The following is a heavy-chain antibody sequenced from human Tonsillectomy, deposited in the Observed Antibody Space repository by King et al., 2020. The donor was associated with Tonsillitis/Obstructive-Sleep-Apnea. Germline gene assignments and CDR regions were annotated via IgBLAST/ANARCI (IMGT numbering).Heavy chain of an antibody. CDR2: IKQDGSEK. Sequence: VQLVESGGGLVQPGGSLRLSCAASGFTFSSYWMTWVRQAPGKGLEWVANIKQDGSEKYYVDSVKGRFTISRDNAKNSLYLEMNSLRADDTAVYYCARGRGGAFDIWGQGTMVTVSS. CDR3: ARGRGGAFDI. V-gene: IGHV3-7*04. CDR1: GFTFSSYW. J-gene: IGHJ3*02. D-gene: IGHD3-10*01.